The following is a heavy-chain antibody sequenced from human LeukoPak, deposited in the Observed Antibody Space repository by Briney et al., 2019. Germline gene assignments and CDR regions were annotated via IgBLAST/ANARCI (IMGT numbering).Heavy chain of an antibody. CDR1: GGSISSVNW. CDR2: IYHSGST. D-gene: IGHD5-18*01. J-gene: IGHJ4*02. CDR3: ARKGYTYGYFFDY. V-gene: IGHV4-4*02. Sequence: PSGTLSLTCAVSGGSISSVNWWSWVRPPPGKGPEWIGEIYHSGSTNYNPSLKSRVTISVDKSKNQFSLKLSSVTAADTAVYFCARKGYTYGYFFDYWGQGTLVTVSS.